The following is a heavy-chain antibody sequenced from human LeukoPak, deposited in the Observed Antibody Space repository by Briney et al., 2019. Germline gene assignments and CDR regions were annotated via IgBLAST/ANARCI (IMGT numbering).Heavy chain of an antibody. V-gene: IGHV3-74*01. J-gene: IGHJ4*02. CDR1: GFTFSSYW. D-gene: IGHD3-22*01. Sequence: PGGSLRLSCAASGFTFSSYWMHWVRQAPGKGLVWVSRLNSEGSSISYADSVKGRFTISRDNAKNTLYLQMNSLGAEDTAVYYCARDLGGYQAYWGQGTLVTVSS. CDR2: LNSEGSSI. CDR3: ARDLGGYQAY.